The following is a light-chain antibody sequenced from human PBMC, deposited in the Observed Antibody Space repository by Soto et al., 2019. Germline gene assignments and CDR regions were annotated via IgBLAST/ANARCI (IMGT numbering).Light chain of an antibody. CDR2: EVT. CDR3: NSYRIMSTLV. Sequence: QSVLTQPASVSGSPGQSITIYCTGTSSDVGGYNYVSWYQQHPGKAPKLLIHEVTTRPSGVSNRFSGSKSGNTASLTISGLQAEDEADYYCNSYRIMSTLVFGTGTKVTVL. J-gene: IGLJ1*01. CDR1: SSDVGGYNY. V-gene: IGLV2-14*01.